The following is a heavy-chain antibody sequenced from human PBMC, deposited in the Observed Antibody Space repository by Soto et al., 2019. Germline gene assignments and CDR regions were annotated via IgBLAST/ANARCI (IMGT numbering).Heavy chain of an antibody. CDR1: SGSFSVYY. CDR3: ASSSLYGMDV. Sequence: PSETLSLTCAVYSGSFSVYYWNWIRQSPGKGLEWIGEINHAGSTNYNPSLKSRLIISIDTSKNQFSLEVGSVTAADTAVYYCASSSLYGMDVWGQGTTVTVSS. V-gene: IGHV4-34*01. J-gene: IGHJ6*02. CDR2: INHAGST.